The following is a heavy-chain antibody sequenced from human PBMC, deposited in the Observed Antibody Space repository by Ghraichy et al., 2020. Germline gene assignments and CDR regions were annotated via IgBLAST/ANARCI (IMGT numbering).Heavy chain of an antibody. Sequence: GGSLRLSCSASGFTFSSYAMHWVRQAPGKGLEYVSAISSNGGSTYYADSVKGRFTTSRDNSKNTLYLQMSSLRAEDTAVYYCVKDLGSSWYYYYGMDVWGQGTTVNVSS. CDR1: GFTFSSYA. V-gene: IGHV3-64D*06. J-gene: IGHJ6*02. D-gene: IGHD6-13*01. CDR2: ISSNGGST. CDR3: VKDLGSSWYYYYGMDV.